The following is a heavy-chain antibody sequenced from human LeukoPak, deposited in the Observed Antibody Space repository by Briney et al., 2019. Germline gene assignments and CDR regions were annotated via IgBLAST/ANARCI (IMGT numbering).Heavy chain of an antibody. CDR1: GFTFSYYW. Sequence: GGSLRLSCAASGFTFSYYWMGWVRQAPGNGLEWVANIKQDGSEKYYVDSVKGRFTISRDNAKNSLYLEMSSLKAEDTAVYYCARGKTVGFCCFDYWGQGTLVTVSS. D-gene: IGHD1-26*01. CDR3: ARGKTVGFCCFDY. J-gene: IGHJ4*02. CDR2: IKQDGSEK. V-gene: IGHV3-7*01.